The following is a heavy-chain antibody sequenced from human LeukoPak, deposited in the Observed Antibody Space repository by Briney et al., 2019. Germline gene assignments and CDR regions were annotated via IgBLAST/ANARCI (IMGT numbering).Heavy chain of an antibody. V-gene: IGHV1-24*01. D-gene: IGHD3-16*02. CDR1: GYTLTKLS. Sequence: ASVKVSCKVSGYTLTKLSMHWVRQAPGKGLEWMGGFDPEDGETIYAQKFQGRVTMTEDTSTDTAYMELSSLRSEDTAVYCCATVTITFGGVIVNNWFDPWGQGTLVTVSS. J-gene: IGHJ5*02. CDR2: FDPEDGET. CDR3: ATVTITFGGVIVNNWFDP.